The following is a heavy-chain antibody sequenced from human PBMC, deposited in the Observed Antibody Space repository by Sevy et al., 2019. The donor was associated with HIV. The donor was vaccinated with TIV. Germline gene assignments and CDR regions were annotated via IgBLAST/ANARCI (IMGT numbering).Heavy chain of an antibody. Sequence: SETLSLTCSISGGTIVSSGHYWGWIRQTPGKGLEWIGSIYYNGHTFYTPSLKSRLTLSIDTSKNQFSLTLSSVTVADTAVYFCAREAGGYDYDYGMDVWGQGTTVTVSS. CDR2: IYYNGHT. CDR1: GGTIVSSGHY. D-gene: IGHD5-12*01. J-gene: IGHJ6*02. CDR3: AREAGGYDYDYGMDV. V-gene: IGHV4-39*02.